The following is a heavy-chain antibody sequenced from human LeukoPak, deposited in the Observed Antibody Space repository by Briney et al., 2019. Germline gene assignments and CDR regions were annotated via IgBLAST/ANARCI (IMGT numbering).Heavy chain of an antibody. V-gene: IGHV4-34*01. CDR3: ASGSAHWFDP. CDR2: INHSGST. J-gene: IGHJ5*02. D-gene: IGHD6-6*01. CDR1: GGSFSGYY. Sequence: SETLSLTCAVYGGSFSGYYWSWIRQPPGKGLEWIGEINHSGSTNYNPSLKSRVTISADTSKNQFSLKLSSVTAADTAVYYCASGSAHWFDPWGQGTLVTVSS.